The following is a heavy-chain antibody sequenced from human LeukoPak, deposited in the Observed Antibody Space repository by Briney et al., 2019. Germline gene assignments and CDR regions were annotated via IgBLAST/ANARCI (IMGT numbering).Heavy chain of an antibody. V-gene: IGHV3-74*01. CDR3: ARDHRMITFGGVIEVFDY. CDR1: GFTFRNYW. J-gene: IGHJ4*02. D-gene: IGHD3-16*02. Sequence: GGSLRLSXAASGFTFRNYWMHWVRQGPGKGLVWVSRINSDGSSTSYADSVKGRFTISRDNAKNTLYLQVNSLRAEDTAVYYCARDHRMITFGGVIEVFDYWGQGTLVTVSS. CDR2: INSDGSST.